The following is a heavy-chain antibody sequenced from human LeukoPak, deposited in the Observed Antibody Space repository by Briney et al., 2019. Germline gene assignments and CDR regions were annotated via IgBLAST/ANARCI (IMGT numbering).Heavy chain of an antibody. J-gene: IGHJ5*02. V-gene: IGHV4-59*11. D-gene: IGHD3-3*01. CDR2: IYYSGST. CDR3: ARDYYDFWSGQRWFDP. Sequence: SETLSLTCTASGGSISSHYWSWIRQPPGKGLEWIGYIYYSGSTNYNPSLKSRVTISVDTSKNQFSLKLSSVTAADTAVYYCARDYYDFWSGQRWFDPWGQGTLVTVSS. CDR1: GGSISSHY.